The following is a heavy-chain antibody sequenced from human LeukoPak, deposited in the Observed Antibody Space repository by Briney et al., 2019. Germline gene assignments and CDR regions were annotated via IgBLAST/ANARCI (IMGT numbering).Heavy chain of an antibody. CDR1: GFSFSNYW. CDR2: IDPHGSET. V-gene: IGHV3-7*01. D-gene: IGHD1-1*01. J-gene: IGHJ4*03. CDR3: ERIWYFGHNNWRYFDY. Sequence: GGSLRLSCAASGFSFSNYWMSWVRQAPGKGLEWVANIDPHGSETQYVGSVKGRFTTSRDNAKNSLYVQMNSLRAEDTAIYYCERIWYFGHNNWRYFDYWGQGTLVTVAS.